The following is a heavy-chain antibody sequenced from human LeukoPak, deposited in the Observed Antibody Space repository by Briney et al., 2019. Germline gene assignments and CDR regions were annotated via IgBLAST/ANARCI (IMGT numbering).Heavy chain of an antibody. D-gene: IGHD5-12*01. Sequence: PSETLSLTCTVSGGSISSYNWCWIRQPPGKGLGWIGYIYYSGSTNYNPSLQSRVTISVDTSKNQSSLKLSSVSAADTAVYYCARARGGYPFDYWGQGTLVTVSS. CDR3: ARARGGYPFDY. CDR1: GGSISSYN. V-gene: IGHV4-59*01. CDR2: IYYSGST. J-gene: IGHJ4*02.